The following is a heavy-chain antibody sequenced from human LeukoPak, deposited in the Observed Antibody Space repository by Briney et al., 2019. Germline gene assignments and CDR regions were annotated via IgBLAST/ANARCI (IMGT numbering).Heavy chain of an antibody. V-gene: IGHV3-48*01. D-gene: IGHD3-16*01. J-gene: IGHJ4*02. CDR1: GFTFSSYA. Sequence: GGSLRLSCEASGFTFSSYAMSWVRQTPGKGLEWLSYISTTSSTIYYADSAKGRFTISRDNAKNLLSLQMNSLRVEDTAAYYCARTQTYAYFDYWGQGTLVTVSS. CDR2: ISTTSSTI. CDR3: ARTQTYAYFDY.